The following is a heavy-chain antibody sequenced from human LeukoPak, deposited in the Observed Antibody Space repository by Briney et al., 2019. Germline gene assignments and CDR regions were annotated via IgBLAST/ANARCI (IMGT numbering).Heavy chain of an antibody. V-gene: IGHV4-34*01. Sequence: SETLSLTCAVYGGSFSGYYWSWIRQPPGKGLEWIGEINHSGSTNYNPSLKSRVTISVDTSKNQFSLKMSSVTAADTAVYYCAKAGSQWLVNYWFDPWGQGTLVTASS. D-gene: IGHD6-19*01. CDR1: GGSFSGYY. CDR3: AKAGSQWLVNYWFDP. CDR2: INHSGST. J-gene: IGHJ5*02.